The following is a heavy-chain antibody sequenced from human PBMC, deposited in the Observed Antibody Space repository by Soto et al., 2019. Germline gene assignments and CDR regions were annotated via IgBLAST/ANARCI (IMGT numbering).Heavy chain of an antibody. CDR2: ISYDGSNK. J-gene: IGHJ4*02. V-gene: IGHV3-30-3*01. CDR3: ARDPRIVVNYYFDY. CDR1: GFTFSSYA. D-gene: IGHD1-26*01. Sequence: SGGSLRLSCAASGFTFSSYAMHWVRQATGKGLEWVAVISYDGSNKYYADSVKGRFTISRDNSKNTLYLQMNSLRAEDTAVYYCARDPRIVVNYYFDYWGQGTLVTVSS.